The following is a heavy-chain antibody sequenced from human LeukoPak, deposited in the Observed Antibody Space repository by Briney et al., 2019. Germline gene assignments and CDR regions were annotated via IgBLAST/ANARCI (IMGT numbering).Heavy chain of an antibody. CDR1: GGSISSYY. J-gene: IGHJ4*02. D-gene: IGHD2-8*01. CDR3: ASGVWDYFDY. V-gene: IGHV4-59*01. CDR2: IYYSGST. Sequence: PSETLSLTCTVSGGSISSYYWSWLRQPPGKGLEWIGYIYYSGSTNYNPSLKSRVTISVDTSKNQFSLKLSSVTAADTAVYYCASGVWDYFDYWGQGTPVTVSS.